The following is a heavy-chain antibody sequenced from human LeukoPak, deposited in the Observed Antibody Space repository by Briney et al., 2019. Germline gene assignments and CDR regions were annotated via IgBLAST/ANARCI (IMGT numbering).Heavy chain of an antibody. Sequence: GESLRLSCAASGFTFSSYGMHWVRQAPGKGLEWVAIISDDGNNKGYADSVTGRFTISRDNSKNTLSLQMNSLTAEDTAVYYCVKDRGTIFNVLNYHFDLWGQGVLVTVSS. CDR3: VKDRGTIFNVLNYHFDL. CDR1: GFTFSSYG. V-gene: IGHV3-30*02. D-gene: IGHD3-3*01. J-gene: IGHJ4*02. CDR2: ISDDGNNK.